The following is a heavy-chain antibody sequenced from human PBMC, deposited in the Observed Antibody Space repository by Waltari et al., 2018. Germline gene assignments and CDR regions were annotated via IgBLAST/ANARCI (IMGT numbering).Heavy chain of an antibody. D-gene: IGHD6-13*01. CDR3: ARGRLAAAGRFDY. CDR1: GGSFSGYY. Sequence: QVQLQQWGAGLLKPSETLSLTCAVYGGSFSGYYWSWIRQPPGKGLEWIGEINHSGSTNYNPSLKRRVTISVNTSKNQFSLKLSSVTAADTAVYYCARGRLAAAGRFDYWGQGTLVTVSS. CDR2: INHSGST. V-gene: IGHV4-34*01. J-gene: IGHJ4*02.